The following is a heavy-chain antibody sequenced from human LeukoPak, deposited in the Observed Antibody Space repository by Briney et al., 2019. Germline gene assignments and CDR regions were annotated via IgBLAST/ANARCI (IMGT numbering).Heavy chain of an antibody. J-gene: IGHJ4*02. D-gene: IGHD6-19*01. V-gene: IGHV3-30-3*01. CDR3: ARTTSSGWYYFDY. CDR2: ISYDGSNK. CDR1: GFTFSSYA. Sequence: GGSLRLSCAASGFTFSSYAMHWVRQAPGKGLEWVAVISYDGSNKYYADSVKGRFTISRDNSKNTLYLQMNSLRAEDTAVYYCARTTSSGWYYFDYWGQGTLVTVSS.